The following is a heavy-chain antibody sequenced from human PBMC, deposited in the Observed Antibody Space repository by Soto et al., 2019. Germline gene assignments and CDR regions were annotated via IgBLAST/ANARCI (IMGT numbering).Heavy chain of an antibody. D-gene: IGHD3-16*01. Sequence: GASVKVSCKASGYTFTGYFMHWVRQAPGGGLEWMGWINPNSGATKYAPKFQGRVTMTRDTSNRTAYLELSRLTSDDTAIYYCARGGGTTLAPLPWGQGXPVTVYS. J-gene: IGHJ5*02. CDR1: GYTFTGYF. CDR3: ARGGGTTLAPLP. CDR2: INPNSGAT. V-gene: IGHV1-2*02.